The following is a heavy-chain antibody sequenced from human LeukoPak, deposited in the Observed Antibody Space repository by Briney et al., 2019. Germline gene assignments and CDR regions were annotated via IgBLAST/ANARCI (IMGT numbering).Heavy chain of an antibody. J-gene: IGHJ5*02. Sequence: GGSLRLSCAASGFTFSSYAMHWVRQASGKGLEWVGRIRSKANSYATAYAASVKGRFTISRDDSKNTAYLQMNSLKTEDTAVYYCTTKYSSGWLTRNWFDPWGQGTLVTVSS. CDR1: GFTFSSYA. V-gene: IGHV3-73*01. D-gene: IGHD6-19*01. CDR3: TTKYSSGWLTRNWFDP. CDR2: IRSKANSYAT.